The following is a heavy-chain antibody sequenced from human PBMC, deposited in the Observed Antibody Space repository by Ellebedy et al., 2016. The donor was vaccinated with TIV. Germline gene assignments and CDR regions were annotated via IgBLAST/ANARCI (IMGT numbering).Heavy chain of an antibody. CDR3: VSYYYDSSGYYAFDY. V-gene: IGHV3-9*01. D-gene: IGHD3-22*01. J-gene: IGHJ4*02. CDR2: ISWNSGSI. CDR1: GFTFADYA. Sequence: GGSLRLXXAASGFTFADYAMHWVRQAPGQGLEWVSGISWNSGSIGYADSVKGRFTISRDNAKNSLYLQMNSLRAEDTALYYCVSYYYDSSGYYAFDYWGQGTLVTVSS.